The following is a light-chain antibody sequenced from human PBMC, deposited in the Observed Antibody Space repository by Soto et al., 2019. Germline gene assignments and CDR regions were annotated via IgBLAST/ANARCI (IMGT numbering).Light chain of an antibody. J-gene: IGKJ3*01. Sequence: DIQMTQSPSSLSASVRERVGITCRASQTISSYLSWYQQKPGKAPKLLIYAASSLQSGVPSRFSGSGSGTDFTLTISSLQPEDFATYYCQQSYSAPFTFGPGTTVDIK. CDR1: QTISSY. CDR3: QQSYSAPFT. CDR2: AAS. V-gene: IGKV1-39*01.